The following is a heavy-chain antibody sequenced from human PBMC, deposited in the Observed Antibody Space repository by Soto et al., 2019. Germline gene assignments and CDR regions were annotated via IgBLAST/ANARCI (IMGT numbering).Heavy chain of an antibody. CDR2: IDTSGTKI. Sequence: VGSLRHSCSASLYTFSDYYMSWILQYPFKGLEWISYIDTSGTKIYYADSVKGRFTITRDNAKNSLYLEMNSLRDEDTAVYYCASHYDMWSGYLSPVDYWGQGTLVTVSS. CDR1: LYTFSDYY. CDR3: ASHYDMWSGYLSPVDY. V-gene: IGHV3-11*01. J-gene: IGHJ4*02. D-gene: IGHD3-3*01.